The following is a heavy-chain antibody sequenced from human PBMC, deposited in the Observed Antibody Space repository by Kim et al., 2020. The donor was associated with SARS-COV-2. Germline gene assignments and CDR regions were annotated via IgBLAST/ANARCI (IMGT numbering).Heavy chain of an antibody. CDR2: ISYDGSNK. CDR1: GFTFSSYA. Sequence: GGSLRLSCAASGFTFSSYAMHWVRQAPGKGLEWVAVISYDGSNKYYVDSVKGRFTISRDNSKNTLYLQMNSLRAEDTAVYYCARGPFWGGYSRGYFDYWGQRALVTVSS. V-gene: IGHV3-30*04. D-gene: IGHD3-3*01. CDR3: ARGPFWGGYSRGYFDY. J-gene: IGHJ4*02.